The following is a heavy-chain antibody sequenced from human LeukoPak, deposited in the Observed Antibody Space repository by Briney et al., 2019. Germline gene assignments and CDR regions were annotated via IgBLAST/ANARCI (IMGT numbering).Heavy chain of an antibody. CDR2: IYTSGST. CDR3: ARGEYSSGWAFDY. J-gene: IGHJ4*02. V-gene: IGHV4-4*07. Sequence: SETLSLTCTVSGGSLSSYYWSWLRQPAGKGLECIGRIYTSGSTNYNPSLKRRVTMSVDTSKNQCSLKLSSVIAADTAVYYCARGEYSSGWAFDYWGQGTLVSVSS. D-gene: IGHD6-19*01. CDR1: GGSLSSYY.